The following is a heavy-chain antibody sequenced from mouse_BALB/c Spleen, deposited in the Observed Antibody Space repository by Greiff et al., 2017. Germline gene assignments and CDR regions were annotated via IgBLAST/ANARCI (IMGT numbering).Heavy chain of an antibody. V-gene: IGHV6-6*02. CDR2: IRLKSNNYAT. D-gene: IGHD1-1*02. CDR3: TRGGLWSAWFAY. CDR1: GFTFSNYW. J-gene: IGHJ3*01. Sequence: EVKVEESGGGLVQPGGSMKLSCVASGFTFSNYWMNWVRQSPEKGLEWVAEIRLKSNNYATHYAESVKGRFTISRDDSKSSVYLQMNNLRAEDTGIYYCTRGGLWSAWFAYWGQGTLVTVSA.